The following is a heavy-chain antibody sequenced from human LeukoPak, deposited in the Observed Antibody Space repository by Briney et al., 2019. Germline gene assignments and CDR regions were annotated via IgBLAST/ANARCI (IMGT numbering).Heavy chain of an antibody. D-gene: IGHD5-12*01. CDR1: GFTFSTYG. J-gene: IGHJ4*02. V-gene: IGHV3-30*02. Sequence: GGSLRLSCAASGFTFSTYGIHWVRQAPGKGLEWVAFIRYDGSNKYYADSVKGRFTISRDNSKNTLYLQMNSLRAEDTAVYYCARGYSGFIDYWGQGTLVTVSS. CDR3: ARGYSGFIDY. CDR2: IRYDGSNK.